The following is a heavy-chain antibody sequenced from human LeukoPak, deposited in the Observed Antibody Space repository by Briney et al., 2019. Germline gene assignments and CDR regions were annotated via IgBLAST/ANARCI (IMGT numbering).Heavy chain of an antibody. Sequence: GGSLRLSCAASGFTFSSYAVSWVRQAPGKGLEWVSAISGSGGGTYYADSVKGRFSISRDNSKDTVYLQMNSLSTEDTAVYYCAKTTTGYSSGRYPGWPVDYWGQGTLVTVSS. CDR2: ISGSGGGT. CDR3: AKTTTGYSSGRYPGWPVDY. CDR1: GFTFSSYA. V-gene: IGHV3-23*01. J-gene: IGHJ4*02. D-gene: IGHD6-19*01.